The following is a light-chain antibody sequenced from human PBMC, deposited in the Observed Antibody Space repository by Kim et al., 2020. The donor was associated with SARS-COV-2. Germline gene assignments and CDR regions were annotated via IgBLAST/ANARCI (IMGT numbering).Light chain of an antibody. CDR1: QSISNN. J-gene: IGKJ2*01. Sequence: EIVMTQSPATLSVSPGERATLSCRASQSISNNLAWYQQKPGQAPRLLIYDVSTRATGIPARFSGSGSGTEFTLTISSLQSEDFAVYYCQQYSNWPPETFDQGTKLEI. V-gene: IGKV3-15*01. CDR3: QQYSNWPPET. CDR2: DVS.